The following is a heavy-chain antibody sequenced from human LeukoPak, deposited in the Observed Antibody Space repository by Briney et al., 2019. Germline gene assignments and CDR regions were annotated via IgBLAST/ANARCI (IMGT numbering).Heavy chain of an antibody. V-gene: IGHV4-34*01. CDR1: GGSFSGYY. Sequence: SETLSLTCAVYGGSFSGYYWSWIRQPPGKGLEWIGEINHSGSTNYNPSLKSRVTISVDTSKNQFSLKLSSVTAADTAVYYCARDSYYDSSGDNWFDPWGQGTLVTVSS. CDR3: ARDSYYDSSGDNWFDP. J-gene: IGHJ5*02. CDR2: INHSGST. D-gene: IGHD3-22*01.